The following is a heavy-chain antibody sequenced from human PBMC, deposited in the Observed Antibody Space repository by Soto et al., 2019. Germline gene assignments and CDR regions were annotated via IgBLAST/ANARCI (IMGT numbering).Heavy chain of an antibody. Sequence: EVQLVESGGGLVKPGGSVRLSCAASGFTFSNAWMNWVRQAPGKGLEWVGRIKSKTDGGTTDYAPPVKGRFTISRDDSKNTLNLQMNSLGTEDTAVYYCTTGGPLSLGEVTQPDYWGQGTLVTVSS. CDR1: GFTFSNAW. V-gene: IGHV3-15*07. J-gene: IGHJ4*02. D-gene: IGHD3-10*01. CDR3: TTGGPLSLGEVTQPDY. CDR2: IKSKTDGGTT.